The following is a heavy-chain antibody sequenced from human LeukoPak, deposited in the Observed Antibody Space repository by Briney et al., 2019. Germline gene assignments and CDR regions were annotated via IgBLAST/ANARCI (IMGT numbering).Heavy chain of an antibody. CDR2: ISSSSSYI. V-gene: IGHV3-21*01. J-gene: IGHJ2*01. CDR3: ARSGQYCSGGSCYILWYFDL. Sequence: GGSLRLSCAASGFTFSSYSMNWVRQAPGKGLEWVSSISSSSSYIYYADSVKGRFTISRDNAKNSLYLQMNSLRAEDTAVYYCARSGQYCSGGSCYILWYFDLWGRGTLVTVSS. CDR1: GFTFSSYS. D-gene: IGHD2-15*01.